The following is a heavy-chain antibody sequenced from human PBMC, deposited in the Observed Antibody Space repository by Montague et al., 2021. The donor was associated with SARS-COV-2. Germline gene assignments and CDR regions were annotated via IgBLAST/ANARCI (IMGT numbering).Heavy chain of an antibody. Sequence: SETLSLTCTVSGGSISRYSWTWIRQPPGKGLEWIGYIYNSGSTNYNPSXXSRVTISVDTSKSQFSLKLSSVAAADTAVYYCARVGRGSSGYEVAFDFWGQGTMVTGSS. CDR3: ARVGRGSSGYEVAFDF. J-gene: IGHJ3*01. V-gene: IGHV4-59*01. CDR2: IYNSGST. CDR1: GGSISRYS. D-gene: IGHD6-13*01.